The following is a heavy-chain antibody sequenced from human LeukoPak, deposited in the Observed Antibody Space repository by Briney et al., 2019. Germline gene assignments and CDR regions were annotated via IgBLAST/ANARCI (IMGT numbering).Heavy chain of an antibody. CDR2: IKQDGSEK. CDR1: GFTFSSYW. D-gene: IGHD1-1*01. J-gene: IGHJ4*02. V-gene: IGHV3-7*01. CDR3: AREGSEGYLFDY. Sequence: TGGSLSLSCAASGFTFSSYWMSWVRQAPGEGLEWVANIKQDGSEKYYVDSVKGRFTISRDNAKNSLYLQMNSLRAEDTAVYYCAREGSEGYLFDYWGQGTLVTVSS.